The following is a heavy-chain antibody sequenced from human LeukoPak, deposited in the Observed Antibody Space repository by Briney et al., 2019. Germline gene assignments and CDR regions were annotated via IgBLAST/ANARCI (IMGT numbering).Heavy chain of an antibody. D-gene: IGHD3-10*01. CDR2: ISGSSGST. J-gene: IGHJ4*02. Sequence: PGGSMRLSCAASGFTFSNYAMSWVRQAPGKGLERVSGISGSSGSTYYADSVKGRFTISRDNSKNTVYLQMNSLRAEDTAVYYCAKDVNLWFGKRIDYWGQGTLVTVSS. V-gene: IGHV3-23*01. CDR1: GFTFSNYA. CDR3: AKDVNLWFGKRIDY.